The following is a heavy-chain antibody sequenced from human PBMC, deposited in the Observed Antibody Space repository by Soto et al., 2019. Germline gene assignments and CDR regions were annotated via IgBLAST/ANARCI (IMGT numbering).Heavy chain of an antibody. Sequence: ASVKVSCKASGYTFTGYYMHWVRQAPGQGLEWMGWINPNSGGTNYAQKFQGWVTMTRDTSISTAYMELSRLRSDDTAVYYCATTYGGSWYPIFFWGQGTLVTVSS. CDR1: GYTFTGYY. V-gene: IGHV1-2*04. CDR2: INPNSGGT. D-gene: IGHD6-13*01. CDR3: ATTYGGSWYPIFF. J-gene: IGHJ4*02.